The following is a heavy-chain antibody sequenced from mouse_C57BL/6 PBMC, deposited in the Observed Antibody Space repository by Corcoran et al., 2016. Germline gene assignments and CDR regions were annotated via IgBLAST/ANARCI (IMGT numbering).Heavy chain of an antibody. CDR3: ARGSSRHYFDY. D-gene: IGHD1-1*01. J-gene: IGHJ2*01. V-gene: IGHV9-3*01. CDR1: GYTFTNYG. CDR2: LNTYSGVP. Sequence: QIQLVQSGPELKKTGETVKISCKAYGYTFTNYGMSWVKQAPGKILKWMGLLNTYSGVPTDADDFKGRFAFSLETSARTAYLQINNLKNEDTATYFCARGSSRHYFDYGGQGTTTTASS.